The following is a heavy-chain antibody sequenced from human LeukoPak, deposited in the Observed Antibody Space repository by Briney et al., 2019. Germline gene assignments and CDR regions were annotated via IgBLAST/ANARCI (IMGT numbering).Heavy chain of an antibody. CDR3: ARVWGRADWFDP. CDR1: GGSISSGSYY. J-gene: IGHJ5*02. D-gene: IGHD1-26*01. Sequence: PSQTLSLTCTVSGGSISSGSYYWSWIRQPAGKGLEWIGRIYTSGSTNYNPSLKSRVTISVDTSKNQFSLKLSSVTAADTAVYYCARVWGRADWFDPWGQGTLVTVSS. CDR2: IYTSGST. V-gene: IGHV4-61*02.